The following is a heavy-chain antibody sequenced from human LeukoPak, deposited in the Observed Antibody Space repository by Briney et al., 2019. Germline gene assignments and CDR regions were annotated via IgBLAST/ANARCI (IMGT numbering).Heavy chain of an antibody. CDR2: IYPGDSDT. D-gene: IGHD5-12*01. CDR1: GYGFTYYW. V-gene: IGHV5-51*01. Sequence: GESLKISCKTSGYGFTYYWIGWVRQMPGKGLEWMGIIYPGDSDTRYSPSFQGQVTISADKSISTAYLQWSSLKASDTAMYYCARHMEAGYEISFDYWGQGTLVTVSS. J-gene: IGHJ4*02. CDR3: ARHMEAGYEISFDY.